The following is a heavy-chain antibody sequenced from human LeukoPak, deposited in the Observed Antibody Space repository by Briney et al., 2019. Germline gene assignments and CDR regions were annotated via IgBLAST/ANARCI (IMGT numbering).Heavy chain of an antibody. J-gene: IGHJ4*02. CDR2: INPNSGGT. Sequence: ASVKVSCKASGYTFTGYYFHWVRQAPGQGLEWMGWINPNSGGTNYAQKFQGRVTMTRDTSINTAYMEVSSLRSDDTAVYYCARDISRDGYNSHDYWGQGTLVTVSS. D-gene: IGHD5-24*01. V-gene: IGHV1-2*02. CDR1: GYTFTGYY. CDR3: ARDISRDGYNSHDY.